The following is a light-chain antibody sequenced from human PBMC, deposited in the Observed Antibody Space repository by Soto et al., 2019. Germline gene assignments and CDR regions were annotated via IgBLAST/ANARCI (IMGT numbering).Light chain of an antibody. CDR2: DAS. CDR1: QSVSSNY. V-gene: IGKV3-11*01. J-gene: IGKJ5*01. CDR3: QQRSNWPPSIT. Sequence: EIVLTQSPGTLSFSPGERASLSCRAIQSVSSNYLAWYQQKPGQAPRLLIYDASNRATGTPARFSGSGSGTDFTLTISSLEPEDFAVYYCQQRSNWPPSITFGQGTRLEI.